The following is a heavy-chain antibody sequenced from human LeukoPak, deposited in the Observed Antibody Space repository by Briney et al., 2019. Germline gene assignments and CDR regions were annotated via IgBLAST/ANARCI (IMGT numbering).Heavy chain of an antibody. CDR3: AKQAYDSPRTDFDY. CDR2: IRGNGGST. CDR1: AFSFSNYA. Sequence: GGSLRLSCAASAFSFSNYAMNWVRQAPGKGLEWVSSIRGNGGSTYYAASVKGRFVISRDNSKNTLYLQMMGLRAEDTAVYYCAKQAYDSPRTDFDYWGQGTLVTVSS. J-gene: IGHJ4*02. V-gene: IGHV3-23*01. D-gene: IGHD3-22*01.